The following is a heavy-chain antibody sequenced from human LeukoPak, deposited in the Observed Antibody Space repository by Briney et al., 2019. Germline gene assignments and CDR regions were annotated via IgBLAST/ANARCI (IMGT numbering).Heavy chain of an antibody. V-gene: IGHV4-59*01. J-gene: IGHJ5*02. CDR2: IYYSGST. CDR1: GGSISSYY. CDR3: ARDGGYDSSGYFSDH. D-gene: IGHD3-22*01. Sequence: SSETLSLTCTVSGGSISSYYWSWIRQPPGKGLEWIGYIYYSGSTNYNPSLKSRVTISVDTSKNQFSLKLSSVTAADTAVYYCARDGGYDSSGYFSDHWGQGTLVTVSS.